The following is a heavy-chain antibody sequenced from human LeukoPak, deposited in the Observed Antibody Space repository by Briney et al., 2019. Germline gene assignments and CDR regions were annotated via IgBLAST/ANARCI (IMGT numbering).Heavy chain of an antibody. D-gene: IGHD2-2*01. J-gene: IGHJ3*02. CDR3: AREPDCSSTSCYDSSAFDI. CDR1: GYTFTGYY. Sequence: ASVKVSCKASGYTFTGYYMHWVRQAPGQGLEWMGWINPNSGGTNYAQKFQGWVTMTRDTSISTAYMELSRLGSDDTAVYYCAREPDCSSTSCYDSSAFDIWGQGTMVTVSS. V-gene: IGHV1-2*04. CDR2: INPNSGGT.